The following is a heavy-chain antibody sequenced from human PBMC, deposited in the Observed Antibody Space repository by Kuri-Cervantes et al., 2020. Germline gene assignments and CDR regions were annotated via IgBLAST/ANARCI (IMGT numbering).Heavy chain of an antibody. CDR3: ARHSGHKSGSYHSSFGY. V-gene: IGHV4-30-4*08. CDR2: IHHSGST. Sequence: SGPTLVKPTQTLTLTCTFSGFSLSTSGMCVSWIRQPPGKALEWIGYIHHSGSTYYNPSIRSRVTISVDTSKNQFSLRLTSVTAADTAVYYCARHSGHKSGSYHSSFGYWGQGTLVTVSS. J-gene: IGHJ4*02. D-gene: IGHD1-26*01. CDR1: GFSLSTSGMC.